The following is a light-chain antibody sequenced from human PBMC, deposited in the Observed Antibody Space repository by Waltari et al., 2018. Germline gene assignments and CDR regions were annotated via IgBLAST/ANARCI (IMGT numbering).Light chain of an antibody. J-gene: IGLJ3*02. CDR3: SSQSSDNVVL. CDR1: SNDVGSYNS. Sequence: QSALTQPASVSGSPGQSITISCTGTSNDVGSYNSVSWYQDHPGQGPKVIIYDVSDRPPGVSARFSGSKSGNTASLTISGLQAEDEADYYCSSQSSDNVVLFGGGTKVTVL. CDR2: DVS. V-gene: IGLV2-14*03.